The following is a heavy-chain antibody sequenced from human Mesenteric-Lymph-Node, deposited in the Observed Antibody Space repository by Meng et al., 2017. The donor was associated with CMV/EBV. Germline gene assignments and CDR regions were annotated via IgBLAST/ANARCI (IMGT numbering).Heavy chain of an antibody. V-gene: IGHV4-39*07. D-gene: IGHD3-10*01. CDR1: GGSISSSSYY. CDR2: IYYSGST. J-gene: IGHJ4*02. Sequence: GSLRLSCTVSGGSISSSSYYWGWIRQPPGKGLEWIGTIYYSGSTYYNPSLKSRVTISIDTSKNQFSVKLSSVTAADTAVYYCARDSAKFGELSPFDYWGQGTLVTVSS. CDR3: ARDSAKFGELSPFDY.